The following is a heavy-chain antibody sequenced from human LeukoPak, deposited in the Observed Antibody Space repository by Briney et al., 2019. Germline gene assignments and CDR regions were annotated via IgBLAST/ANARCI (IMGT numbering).Heavy chain of an antibody. Sequence: PGGSLRLSCAASEFTFSSYWMHWVRRAPGKGLVWVSRINIDVSVTTYADSVKGRFIISRDNAKNTVYLQMNSLRAEDTAVYYCARRRDGNDKGFDYWGQGTLVTVSS. CDR2: INIDVSVT. D-gene: IGHD5-24*01. J-gene: IGHJ4*02. CDR3: ARRRDGNDKGFDY. CDR1: EFTFSSYW. V-gene: IGHV3-74*01.